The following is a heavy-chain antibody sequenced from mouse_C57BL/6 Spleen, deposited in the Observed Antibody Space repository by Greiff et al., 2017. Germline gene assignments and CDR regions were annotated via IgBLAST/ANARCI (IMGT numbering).Heavy chain of an antibody. J-gene: IGHJ4*01. CDR3: ARSYYGSSYEYAMDY. CDR2: IYPSDSET. D-gene: IGHD1-1*01. Sequence: VQLQQPGAELVRPGSSVKLSCKASGYTFTSYWMAWVKQRPGQGLEWIGNIYPSDSETHYNQKFKDKATLTVDKSSSTAYMQLSSLTSEDSAVYYCARSYYGSSYEYAMDYWGQGTSVTVSS. CDR1: GYTFTSYW. V-gene: IGHV1-61*01.